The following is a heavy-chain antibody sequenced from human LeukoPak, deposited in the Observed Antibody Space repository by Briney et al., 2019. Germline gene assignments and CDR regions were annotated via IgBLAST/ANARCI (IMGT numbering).Heavy chain of an antibody. J-gene: IGHJ4*02. CDR1: GGSISSGGYY. CDR3: ARAGGFFSPFGY. D-gene: IGHD3-3*01. CDR2: IYYSGST. V-gene: IGHV4-31*03. Sequence: SETLSLTCTVSGGSISSGGYYWSWIRQHPGKGLEWIGYIYYSGSTYYDPSLKSRVTISVDTSKNQFSLKLSSVTAADTAVYYCARAGGFFSPFGYWGQGTLVTVSS.